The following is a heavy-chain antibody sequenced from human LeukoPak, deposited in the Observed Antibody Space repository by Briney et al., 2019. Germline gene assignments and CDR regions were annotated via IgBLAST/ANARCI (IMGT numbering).Heavy chain of an antibody. V-gene: IGHV4-59*12. D-gene: IGHD3-10*01. CDR2: IYYSGST. J-gene: IGHJ3*02. Sequence: SETLSLTCTVSGGSISNYYWSWIRQPPGKGLEWIGYIYYSGSTNYNPSLKSRVTISLDTSRNQFSLKLNSVTAADTAVYYCAKSNGYGLVDIWGQGTMVTVSS. CDR1: GGSISNYY. CDR3: AKSNGYGLVDI.